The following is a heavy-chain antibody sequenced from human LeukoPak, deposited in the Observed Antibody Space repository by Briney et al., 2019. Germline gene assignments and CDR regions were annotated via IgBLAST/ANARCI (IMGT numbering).Heavy chain of an antibody. CDR3: ARATATVTFDF. CDR1: GGSFSGYY. CDR2: IYYGGSP. D-gene: IGHD4-17*01. V-gene: IGHV4-31*11. Sequence: SETLSLTCAVYGGSFSGYYWSWIRQHPGKGLEWIGFIYYGGSPYYSPSLKSRLTISRDTSKNQFSLRLSSVTAADTAVYYCARATATVTFDFWGQGTLVTVSS. J-gene: IGHJ4*02.